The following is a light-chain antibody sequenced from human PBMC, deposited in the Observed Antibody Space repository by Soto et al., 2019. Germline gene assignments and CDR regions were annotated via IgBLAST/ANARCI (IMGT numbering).Light chain of an antibody. CDR3: QQYSSSPIT. CDR1: QSVSSSY. V-gene: IGKV3-20*01. CDR2: GAS. Sequence: EIVLTQSPGTLSLSPGERATLSCRASQSVSSSYLAWYQQKPGQSPRLLISGASSRATGIPDRFSGSGSATDFTLTISRLEPEDFAVYYCQQYSSSPITFGQGTRMEI. J-gene: IGKJ5*01.